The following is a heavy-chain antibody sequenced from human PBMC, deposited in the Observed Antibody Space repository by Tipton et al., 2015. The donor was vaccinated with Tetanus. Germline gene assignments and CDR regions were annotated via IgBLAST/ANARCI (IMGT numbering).Heavy chain of an antibody. V-gene: IGHV5-51*01. CDR3: ARHLMGGYSGSETSLGY. J-gene: IGHJ1*01. CDR1: GYNFSHYS. CDR2: VDPRDSRA. D-gene: IGHD5-12*01. Sequence: VQLVQSGAEVGKPGESLKISCQGSGYNFSHYSIGWVRHMPGKGLEWMGIVDPRDSRATYGPSFQGHVTISTDKSISSAYIQWSSLKASDTAMYYCARHLMGGYSGSETSLGYWGQGTLLSVS.